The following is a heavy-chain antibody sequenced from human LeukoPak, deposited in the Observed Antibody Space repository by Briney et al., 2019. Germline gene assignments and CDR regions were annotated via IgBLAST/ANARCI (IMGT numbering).Heavy chain of an antibody. CDR3: AKVRDYYDSSGYFDY. CDR2: ISGSGGST. CDR1: GFTFSSYA. D-gene: IGHD3-22*01. V-gene: IGHV3-23*01. J-gene: IGHJ4*02. Sequence: GGSLRLSCAASGFTFSSYAMSWVRQAPGKGLEWVSAISGSGGSTYYADSVKGRFTISRDNSKNTLYLQMNSLRAEDTAVYYCAKVRDYYDSSGYFDYWGQGTLVTVSS.